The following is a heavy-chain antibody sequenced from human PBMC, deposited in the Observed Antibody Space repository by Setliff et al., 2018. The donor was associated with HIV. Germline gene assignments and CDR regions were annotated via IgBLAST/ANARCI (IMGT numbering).Heavy chain of an antibody. CDR2: IYYSGTT. Sequence: ETLSLTCTISGGSISNSDYYWGWIRRPPGEGLEWIGSIYYSGTTYYNASLKSRVTMSVDTSKNQFFLKLNSATAADTAVYYCARRGGIAVAGRGVTRGFDIWGQGTSVTVSS. CDR1: GGSISNSDYY. CDR3: ARRGGIAVAGRGVTRGFDI. J-gene: IGHJ3*02. D-gene: IGHD6-19*01. V-gene: IGHV4-39*01.